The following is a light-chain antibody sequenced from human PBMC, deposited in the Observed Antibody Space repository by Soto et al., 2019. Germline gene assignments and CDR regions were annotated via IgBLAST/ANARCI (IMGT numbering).Light chain of an antibody. V-gene: IGKV1-5*03. CDR2: KAS. CDR3: QQYSSYST. J-gene: IGKJ1*01. Sequence: DIQMTQSPSTLSASVGDRVTITCRASQSISSWLAWYQQKPGKAPKLLIYKASSLESGVPSRFNDSGSGTEFTLTISSLQPDDFATYYCQQYSSYSTFGQGTKVKIK. CDR1: QSISSW.